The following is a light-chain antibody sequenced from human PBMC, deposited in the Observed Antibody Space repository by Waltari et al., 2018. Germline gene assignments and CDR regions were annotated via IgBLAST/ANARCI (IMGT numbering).Light chain of an antibody. Sequence: DIEMTQSPSSLSASVVDRVTMTCRASQNIRNYLNWYQQNPGKAPKVQIYGASNLQRGVPSRFSGSGSGTDFSLTISSLQPEDFATYYCQQSLKTPITFGQGTRLQIK. CDR2: GAS. CDR3: QQSLKTPIT. CDR1: QNIRNY. J-gene: IGKJ5*01. V-gene: IGKV1-39*01.